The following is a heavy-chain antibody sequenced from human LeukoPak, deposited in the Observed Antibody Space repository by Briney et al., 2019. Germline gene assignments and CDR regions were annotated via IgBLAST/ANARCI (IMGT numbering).Heavy chain of an antibody. CDR2: ISSSTSLI. CDR3: ARDGDVC. D-gene: IGHD3-10*01. J-gene: IGHJ4*02. Sequence: PGGSLRLSCAASGFTFSSYSMNWVRQAPGKGLEWVSYISSSTSLIYYADSVKGRFTVYRDNAKKSVDLQMNSLRVEDTAVYYCARDGDVCWGQGTLVTVSS. V-gene: IGHV3-48*04. CDR1: GFTFSSYS.